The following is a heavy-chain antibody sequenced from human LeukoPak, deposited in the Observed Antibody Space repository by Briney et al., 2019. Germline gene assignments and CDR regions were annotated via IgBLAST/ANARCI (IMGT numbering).Heavy chain of an antibody. J-gene: IGHJ6*02. CDR1: GYTFTSYD. Sequence: ASVKVSCKASGYTFTSYDINWVRQATGQGLEWMGWMNPNSGNTGYAQKLQGRVTMTTDTSTSTAYMELRSLRSDDTAVYYYARDPPRIVVVVAATNYYGMDVWGQGTTVTVSS. CDR3: ARDPPRIVVVVAATNYYGMDV. D-gene: IGHD2-15*01. CDR2: MNPNSGNT. V-gene: IGHV1-8*01.